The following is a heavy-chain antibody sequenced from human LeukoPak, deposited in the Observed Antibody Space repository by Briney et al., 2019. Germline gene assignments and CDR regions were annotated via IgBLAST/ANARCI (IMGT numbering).Heavy chain of an antibody. CDR2: IAVCGET. D-gene: IGHD2-15*01. J-gene: IGHJ6*03. CDR3: AREHCDGGNCYGWRYLDV. Sequence: GGSLRLSCAASGFIVSNFDMYWVRQGPGGGQEWVTTIAVCGETQYPASMRGRFTGSRENAKNSVYLQVNSLRAGDTGVYYCAREHCDGGNCYGWRYLDVWGKGTTVSVSS. CDR1: GFIVSNFD. V-gene: IGHV3-13*01.